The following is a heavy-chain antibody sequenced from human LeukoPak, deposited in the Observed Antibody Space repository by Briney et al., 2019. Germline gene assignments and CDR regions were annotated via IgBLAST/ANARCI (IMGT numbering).Heavy chain of an antibody. CDR1: GGSISSSNW. D-gene: IGHD5-18*01. V-gene: IGHV4-4*02. CDR2: IYHSGST. Sequence: SGTLSLTCAVSGGSISSSNWWNWVRQPPGKGLEWIGEIYHSGSTNYNPSLKSRVTVSVDTSKNQFSLNLNSVTAADTAVYYCARVLKERGYSYVPLFDYWGQGILVTVSS. J-gene: IGHJ4*02. CDR3: ARVLKERGYSYVPLFDY.